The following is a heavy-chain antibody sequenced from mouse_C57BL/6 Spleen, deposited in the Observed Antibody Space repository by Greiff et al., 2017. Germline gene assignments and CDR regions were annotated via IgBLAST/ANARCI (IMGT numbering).Heavy chain of an antibody. V-gene: IGHV7-3*01. CDR3: ARYMRYYGSSGFDY. D-gene: IGHD1-1*01. J-gene: IGHJ2*01. CDR2: IRNKANGYTT. CDR1: GFTFTDYY. Sequence: DVKLVESGGGLVQPGGSLSLSCAASGFTFTDYYMSWVRQPPGKALEWLGFIRNKANGYTTEYSASVKGRFTISRDNSQSILYLQMNALRAEDSATYYCARYMRYYGSSGFDYWGQGTTLTVSS.